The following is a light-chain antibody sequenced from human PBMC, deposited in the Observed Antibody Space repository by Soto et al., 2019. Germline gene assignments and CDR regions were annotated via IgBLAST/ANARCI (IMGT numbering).Light chain of an antibody. J-gene: IGKJ1*01. CDR2: DAS. CDR3: QQYVTSSPRT. Sequence: EIVMTHSPATLSVSPCERGTLSFSASQSVSNNLAWYQQKPGQAPRLLIYDASNRATGIPDRFSGGGSGTDFTLTISSLEPEDLAVYYCQQYVTSSPRTFGQGTKVDIK. CDR1: QSVSNN. V-gene: IGKV3D-15*01.